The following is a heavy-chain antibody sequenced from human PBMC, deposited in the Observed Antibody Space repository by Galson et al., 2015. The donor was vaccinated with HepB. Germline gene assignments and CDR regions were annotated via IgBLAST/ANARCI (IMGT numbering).Heavy chain of an antibody. D-gene: IGHD6-13*01. CDR3: ARADSSSWFAFDI. J-gene: IGHJ3*02. CDR1: GFTFSDHY. V-gene: IGHV3-72*01. CDR2: TRNKANSYTT. Sequence: SLRLSCAASGFTFSDHYMDWVRQAPGKGLEWVGRTRNKANSYTTEYAASVKGRFTISRDDSKNSLYLQMNSLKTEDTAVYYCARADSSSWFAFDIWGQGTMVTVSS.